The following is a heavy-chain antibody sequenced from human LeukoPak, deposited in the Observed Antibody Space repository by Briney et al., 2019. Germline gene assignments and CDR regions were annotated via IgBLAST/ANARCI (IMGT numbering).Heavy chain of an antibody. D-gene: IGHD2-15*01. V-gene: IGHV1-46*01. CDR3: ARAACSGGSCSRYYFAY. J-gene: IGHJ4*02. CDR1: GYTFTSYY. Sequence: ASVKVSCKASGYTFTSYYMHWVRQAPGQGLEWMGIINPSGGSTSYAQKFQGRVTMTRDTSTSTVYMELSSLRSEDTAVYYCARAACSGGSCSRYYFAYWGQGPLVTVSS. CDR2: INPSGGST.